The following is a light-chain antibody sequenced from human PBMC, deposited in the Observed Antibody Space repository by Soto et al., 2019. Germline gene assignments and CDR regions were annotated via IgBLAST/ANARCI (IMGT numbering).Light chain of an antibody. J-gene: IGLJ2*01. CDR3: SSYAGSNSPVV. V-gene: IGLV2-8*01. Sequence: QSVLTQPPSASGSPGQSVTISCTGTSSDVGGYNCVSWYQQHPGKAPKLMIYDVSKRPSGVPDRFSGSKSGNTASLTVSGLQAEDEADYYCSSYAGSNSPVVFGGGTKVTVL. CDR1: SSDVGGYNC. CDR2: DVS.